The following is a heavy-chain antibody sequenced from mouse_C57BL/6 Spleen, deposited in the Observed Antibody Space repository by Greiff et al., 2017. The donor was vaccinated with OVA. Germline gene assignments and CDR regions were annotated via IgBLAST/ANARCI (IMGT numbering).Heavy chain of an antibody. D-gene: IGHD2-3*01. CDR3: ARSGWLLGGYYAMDY. V-gene: IGHV1-47*01. CDR1: GYTFTTYH. Sequence: QVQLQQSGAELVKPGASVKMSCKASGYTFTTYHIEWMKQNPGKSLEWIGNFHPYNDDTKYNQKFKGKATLTVEKSSSTVYLELSRLTSDDSAVYYCARSGWLLGGYYAMDYWGQGTSVTVSS. CDR2: FHPYNDDT. J-gene: IGHJ4*01.